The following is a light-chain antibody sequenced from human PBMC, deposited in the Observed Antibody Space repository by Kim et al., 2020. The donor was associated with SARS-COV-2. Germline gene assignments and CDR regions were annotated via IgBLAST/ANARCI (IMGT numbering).Light chain of an antibody. Sequence: GQSVTISCTGTNNDVGGYNFVSWYQQHPGKAPQLMVHEVTNRPSGVSNRFSGSKSGNTASLTISGLQAEDEADYYCSSYTGAGTVIFGGGTQLTVL. CDR1: NNDVGGYNF. V-gene: IGLV2-14*01. CDR2: EVT. CDR3: SSYTGAGTVI. J-gene: IGLJ2*01.